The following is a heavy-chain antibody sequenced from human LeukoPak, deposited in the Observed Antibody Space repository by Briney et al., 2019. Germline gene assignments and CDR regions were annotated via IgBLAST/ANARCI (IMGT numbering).Heavy chain of an antibody. CDR3: ARGYPAYYDFWSGYSAGNHYYYYMDV. D-gene: IGHD3-3*01. J-gene: IGHJ6*03. CDR2: INHSGST. V-gene: IGHV4-34*01. Sequence: SETLSLTCAVYGGSFSGYYWSWIRQPPGKGLEWIGEINHSGSTNYNPSLKSRVTISVDTSKNQFSLKLSSVTAADTAVYYCARGYPAYYDFWSGYSAGNHYYYYMDVWGKGTTVTVSS. CDR1: GGSFSGYY.